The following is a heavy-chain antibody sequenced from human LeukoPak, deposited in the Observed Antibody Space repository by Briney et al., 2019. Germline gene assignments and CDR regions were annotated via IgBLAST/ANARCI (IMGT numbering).Heavy chain of an antibody. CDR1: EFSVGSNY. J-gene: IGHJ4*02. CDR3: ARGPQYYDILTGYYDY. V-gene: IGHV3-66*01. CDR2: IYSGGST. D-gene: IGHD3-9*01. Sequence: GGSLRLSCAASEFSVGSNYMTWVRQAPGKGLEWVSLIYSGGSTYYADSVKGRFTISRDNSKNTLYLQMNSLRAEDTAVYYCARGPQYYDILTGYYDYWGQGTLVTVSS.